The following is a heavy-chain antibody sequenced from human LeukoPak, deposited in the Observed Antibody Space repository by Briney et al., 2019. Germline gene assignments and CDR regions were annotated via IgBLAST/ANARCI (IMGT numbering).Heavy chain of an antibody. CDR2: INPSGGST. Sequence: ASVKVSCKASGYTFTSYYMHWVRQAPGQGLEWMGIINPSGGSTSYAQKFQGRVTMTRDMSTSTVYMELSSLRSEDTAVYYCARDRGWELRWFELDYWGQGTLVTVSS. V-gene: IGHV1-46*01. D-gene: IGHD1-26*01. CDR1: GYTFTSYY. J-gene: IGHJ4*02. CDR3: ARDRGWELRWFELDY.